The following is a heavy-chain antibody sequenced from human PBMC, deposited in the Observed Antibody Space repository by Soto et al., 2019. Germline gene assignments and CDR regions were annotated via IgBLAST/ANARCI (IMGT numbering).Heavy chain of an antibody. CDR1: GYTFTSYG. CDR3: ARSYSSGWYGQHNWFDP. Sequence: ASVKVSCKASGYTFTSYGISWVRQAPGQGLEWMGWISAYNGNTNYAQKLQGRVTMTTDTSTSTAYMELRSLRSDDAAVYYCARSYSSGWYGQHNWFDPWGQGTLVTVSS. CDR2: ISAYNGNT. D-gene: IGHD6-19*01. J-gene: IGHJ5*02. V-gene: IGHV1-18*01.